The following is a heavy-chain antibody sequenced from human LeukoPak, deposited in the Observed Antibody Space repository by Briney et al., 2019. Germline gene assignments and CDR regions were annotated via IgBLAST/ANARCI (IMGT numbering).Heavy chain of an antibody. V-gene: IGHV3-66*01. CDR1: GFSVSSNY. D-gene: IGHD4-17*01. Sequence: PGGSLRLSCAASGFSVSSNYMSWVRQAPGKGLECVSTLYIGGSTYYADSVKGRFTISRDNSKNTLFLQMSSLRADDTAVYYCANDDFGASGLPDYWGQGTLVTVSS. CDR2: LYIGGST. J-gene: IGHJ4*02. CDR3: ANDDFGASGLPDY.